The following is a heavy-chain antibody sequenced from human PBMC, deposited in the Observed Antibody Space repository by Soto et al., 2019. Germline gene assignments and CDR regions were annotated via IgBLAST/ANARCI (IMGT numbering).Heavy chain of an antibody. CDR3: ASLVYYYDSSGYYPRFDY. Sequence: SETLSLTCTVSGGSISSYYWSWIRQPPGKGPEWIGYIYYSGSTNYNPSLKSRVTISVDTSKNQFSLKLSSVTAADTAVYYCASLVYYYDSSGYYPRFDYWGQGTLVTVSS. J-gene: IGHJ4*02. CDR1: GGSISSYY. D-gene: IGHD3-22*01. V-gene: IGHV4-59*01. CDR2: IYYSGST.